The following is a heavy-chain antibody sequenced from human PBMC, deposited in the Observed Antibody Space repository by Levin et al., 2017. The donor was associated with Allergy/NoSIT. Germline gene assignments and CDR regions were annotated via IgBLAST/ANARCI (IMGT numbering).Heavy chain of an antibody. J-gene: IGHJ3*02. D-gene: IGHD3-16*02. CDR3: ASYRLPNDAFDI. Sequence: GGSLRLSCKASGYTFTSYDINWVRQATGQGLEWMGWMNPNSGNTGYAQKFQGRVTMTRNTSISTAYMELSSLRSEDTAVYYCASYRLPNDAFDIWGQGTMVTVSS. CDR2: MNPNSGNT. CDR1: GYTFTSYD. V-gene: IGHV1-8*01.